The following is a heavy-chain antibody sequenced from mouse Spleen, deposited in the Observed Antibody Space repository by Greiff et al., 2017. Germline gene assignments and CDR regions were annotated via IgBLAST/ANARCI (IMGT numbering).Heavy chain of an antibody. J-gene: IGHJ2*01. V-gene: IGHV5-4*01. CDR3: ARAGSSYRALDY. CDR1: GFTFSSYA. CDR2: ISDGGSYT. D-gene: IGHD1-1*01. Sequence: EVQRVESGGGLVKPGGSLKLSCAASGFTFSSYAMSWVRQTPEKRLEWVATISDGGSYTYYPDNVKGRFTISRDNAKNNLYLQMSHLKSEDTAMYYCARAGSSYRALDYWGQGTTLTVSS.